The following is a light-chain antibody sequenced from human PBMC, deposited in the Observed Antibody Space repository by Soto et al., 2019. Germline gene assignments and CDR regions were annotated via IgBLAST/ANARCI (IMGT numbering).Light chain of an antibody. Sequence: EIVLTQSPGTLSLSPGERATLSCRASQSVGSSLSWYQQKPGQAPRLLFYGASNRATAIPDRFSGSGFGTDFTLTITRLEPKDFAVYYCQQYGDSPQTFGPGTKVEI. CDR2: GAS. V-gene: IGKV3-20*01. CDR3: QQYGDSPQT. CDR1: QSVGSS. J-gene: IGKJ1*01.